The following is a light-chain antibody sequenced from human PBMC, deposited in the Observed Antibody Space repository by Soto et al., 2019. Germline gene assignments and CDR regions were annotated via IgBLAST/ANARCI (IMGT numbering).Light chain of an antibody. CDR3: AAWDDSLSVV. CDR1: SSNIGSNF. J-gene: IGLJ2*01. CDR2: RNN. V-gene: IGLV1-47*01. Sequence: QSVLTQPPSASGTPGQRVTLSCSGSSSNIGSNFVYWYQQLPGTAPKLLIFRNNQRPSGVPDRFSGSKSGTSASLAISGLRSEDEADYYCAAWDDSLSVVFGGGTKVTVL.